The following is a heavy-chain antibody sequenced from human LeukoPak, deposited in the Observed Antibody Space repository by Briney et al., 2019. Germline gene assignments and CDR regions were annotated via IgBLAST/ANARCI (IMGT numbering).Heavy chain of an antibody. D-gene: IGHD3-10*01. CDR2: MNPNSGNT. CDR3: ARPTRLWFGELSFTY. J-gene: IGHJ4*02. V-gene: IGHV1-8*01. CDR1: GYTFTSYD. Sequence: ASVKVSCKASGYTFTSYDINWVRQATGQGLEWMGWMNPNSGNTGYAQKFQGRVTMTRNTSISTAYMELSSLRSEDTAVYYCARPTRLWFGELSFTYRGQGTLVTVSS.